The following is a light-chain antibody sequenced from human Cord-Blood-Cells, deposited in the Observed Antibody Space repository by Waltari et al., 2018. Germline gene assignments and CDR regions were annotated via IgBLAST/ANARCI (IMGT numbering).Light chain of an antibody. CDR3: QQYYSTPYT. Sequence: DILMPQSPDSLAVSLGERATINYTSSQNVLYSSNNKNYLAWYQQKPGQPPKLLIYWASTRESGVPDRFSGSGSGTDFTLTISSLQAEDVAVYYCQQYYSTPYTFGQGTKLEIK. CDR1: QNVLYSSNNKNY. CDR2: WAS. V-gene: IGKV4-1*01. J-gene: IGKJ2*01.